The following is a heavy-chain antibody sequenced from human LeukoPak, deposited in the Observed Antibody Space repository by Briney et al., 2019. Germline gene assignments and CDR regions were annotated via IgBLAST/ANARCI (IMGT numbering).Heavy chain of an antibody. Sequence: TGGSLRLSCAASGFTFTTYGMHWVRQAPGKGLEWVAFIRYDGGVKYYADSVKGRFTISRDDSKNTLYLQMNSLRAEDTAVYYCAKNQFSSWYYFDYWGQGTLVTVSS. J-gene: IGHJ4*02. CDR1: GFTFTTYG. D-gene: IGHD2-2*01. CDR2: IRYDGGVK. V-gene: IGHV3-30*02. CDR3: AKNQFSSWYYFDY.